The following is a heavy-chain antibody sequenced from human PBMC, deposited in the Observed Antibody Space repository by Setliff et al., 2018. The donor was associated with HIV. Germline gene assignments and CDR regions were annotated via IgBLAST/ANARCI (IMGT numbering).Heavy chain of an antibody. D-gene: IGHD4-17*01. J-gene: IGHJ5*02. V-gene: IGHV4-34*01. CDR2: INHSGST. Sequence: SETLSLTCAVYGGSFSGYYWSWIRQSPGKGLEWIGEINHSGSTNYNPSLKSRVTISVDTSMDQFSLKLNSATAADTAVYYCARDIWAYGLMGSWGQGTLVTVSS. CDR3: ARDIWAYGLMGS. CDR1: GGSFSGYY.